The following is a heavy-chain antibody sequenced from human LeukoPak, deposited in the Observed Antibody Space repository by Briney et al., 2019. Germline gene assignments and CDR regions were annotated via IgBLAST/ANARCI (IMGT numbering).Heavy chain of an antibody. CDR2: IYYSGST. D-gene: IGHD3-22*01. J-gene: IGHJ4*01. CDR1: GDSISSYY. CDR3: ARHRDYYDT. V-gene: IGHV4-59*08. Sequence: SETLSLTCTVSGDSISSYYWSWIRQSPGRGLECIGYIYYSGSTIYNPSLKSRVTISVGTSRNQFSLKLKSVTAADTAVYFCARHRDYYDTWGHGTLVTVSS.